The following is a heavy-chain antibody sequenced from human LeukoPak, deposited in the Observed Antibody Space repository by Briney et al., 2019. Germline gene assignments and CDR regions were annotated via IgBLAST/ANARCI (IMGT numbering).Heavy chain of an antibody. CDR2: IYSGGDT. J-gene: IGHJ4*02. CDR1: GFTVHSNY. D-gene: IGHD6-19*01. Sequence: GGSLRLSCAASGFTVHSNYMSWVRQAPGKGLEWVSVIYSGGDTYYADSVKGRFTISRDNRKYMLYLQMNSLRAEDTAVYYCAKDALKLDPRGCWGQGTLVTVSS. CDR3: AKDALKLDPRGC. V-gene: IGHV3-53*01.